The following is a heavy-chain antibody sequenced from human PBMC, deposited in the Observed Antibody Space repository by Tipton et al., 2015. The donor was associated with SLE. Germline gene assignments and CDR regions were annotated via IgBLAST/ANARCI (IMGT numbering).Heavy chain of an antibody. CDR3: ASKGDYYDSSGYYPFDY. Sequence: SLRLSCAASGFTFSSYAMSWVRQAPGKGLEWVSAISGSGGSTYYADSVKGRFTISRDNSKNTLYLQMNSLRAEDTAVYYCASKGDYYDSSGYYPFDYWGQGTLVTVSS. V-gene: IGHV3-23*01. CDR1: GFTFSSYA. J-gene: IGHJ4*02. D-gene: IGHD3-22*01. CDR2: ISGSGGST.